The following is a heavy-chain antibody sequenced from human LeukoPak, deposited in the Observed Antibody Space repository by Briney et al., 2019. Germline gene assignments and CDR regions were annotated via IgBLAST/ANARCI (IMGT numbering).Heavy chain of an antibody. CDR2: INHSGST. CDR3: ARGRRDYGDYPSFDY. CDR1: GGSFSGYY. J-gene: IGHJ4*02. D-gene: IGHD4-17*01. V-gene: IGHV4-34*01. Sequence: PSDTLSLTCAVYGGSFSGYYWSWIRQPPGKGLEWIGEINHSGSTNYNPSLKSRVTISVDTSKNQFSLKLSSVTAADTAVYYCARGRRDYGDYPSFDYWGQGTLVTVSS.